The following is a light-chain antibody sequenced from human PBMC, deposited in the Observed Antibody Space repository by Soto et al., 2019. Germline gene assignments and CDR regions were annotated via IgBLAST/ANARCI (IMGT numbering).Light chain of an antibody. J-gene: IGKJ5*01. V-gene: IGKV3-20*01. CDR2: DAS. Sequence: ERVMTQSPATLSVSPGERATLSCRTSQSVSSNLAWYQQKPGQAPRLLIYDASSRATGIPDRFSGGGSGTDFTLTIRRLEPEDFAVYYCQQFSSSPVTYGQGTRLEIK. CDR1: QSVSSN. CDR3: QQFSSSPVT.